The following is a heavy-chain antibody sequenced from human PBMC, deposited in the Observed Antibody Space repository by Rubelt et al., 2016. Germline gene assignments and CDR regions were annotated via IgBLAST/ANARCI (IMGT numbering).Heavy chain of an antibody. CDR2: INYKGSTI. CDR1: GFTFSSYS. J-gene: IGHJ4*02. CDR3: ATTLHDFGEYDAVN. D-gene: IGHD4-17*01. V-gene: IGHV3-48*04. Sequence: QLGMRGGGLVQPGGSLRLSCAASGFTFSSYSMNWVRQAPGRGLEWISYINYKGSTISYADSVKGRFTIPRDNAKNSLFLQLNSLQADDTAVYYCATTLHDFGEYDAVNWGQGTLVTVSS.